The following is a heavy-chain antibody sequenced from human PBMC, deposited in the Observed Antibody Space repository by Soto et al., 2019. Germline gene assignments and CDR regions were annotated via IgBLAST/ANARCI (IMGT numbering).Heavy chain of an antibody. J-gene: IGHJ4*02. CDR2: VSHDGRNT. CDR1: GFTFSDYA. D-gene: IGHD6-19*01. Sequence: VQLVESGGGVVQPGRSLRLSCAASGFTFSDYAMHWVRRAPGKGLEWVAVVSHDGRNTHYADSVKGRFTISRDSSKNTVSLEMTSLRAEDTAVYYWAKGGRQWLVTSDFNYWGQGALVTVSS. CDR3: AKGGRQWLVTSDFNY. V-gene: IGHV3-30*18.